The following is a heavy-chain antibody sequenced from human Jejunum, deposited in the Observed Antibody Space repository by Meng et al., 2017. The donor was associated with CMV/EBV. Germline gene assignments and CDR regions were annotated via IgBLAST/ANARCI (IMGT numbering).Heavy chain of an antibody. CDR2: IIAYNGNT. Sequence: QVQLDAAVVEAKTPGTPVTFSYKASGYTFTCYGISWVRQAPGQGLEWMGWIIAYNGNTNYAKKLQGRVTMTTDTSTSTAYMELRSLRSDDTAVYYCAASSSSWYQNWFDPWGQGTLVTVSS. CDR3: AASSSSWYQNWFDP. CDR1: GYTFTCYG. V-gene: IGHV1-18*01. J-gene: IGHJ5*02. D-gene: IGHD6-13*01.